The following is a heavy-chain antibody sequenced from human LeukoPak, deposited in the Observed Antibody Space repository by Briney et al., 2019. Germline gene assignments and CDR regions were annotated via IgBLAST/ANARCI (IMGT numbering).Heavy chain of an antibody. CDR2: IYYSGST. Sequence: SETLSLTCTVSGGSISSYYWSWIRQPPGKGPEWIGYIYYSGSTNYNPSLKSRVTISVDTSKNQFSLKLSSVTAADTAVYYCARDQARRREYSSSSGDGAFDIWGQGTMVTVSS. D-gene: IGHD6-6*01. CDR3: ARDQARRREYSSSSGDGAFDI. CDR1: GGSISSYY. J-gene: IGHJ3*02. V-gene: IGHV4-59*12.